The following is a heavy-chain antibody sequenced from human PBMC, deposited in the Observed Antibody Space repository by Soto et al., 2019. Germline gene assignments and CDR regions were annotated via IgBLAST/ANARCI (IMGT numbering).Heavy chain of an antibody. CDR2: IKGDGSSL. CDR1: GFTFTTYW. J-gene: IGHJ6*02. CDR3: ARGLKNYYGVDV. V-gene: IGHV3-74*01. Sequence: EVKVVESGGGLVQPRGSLRLSCAASGFTFTTYWMHWVRQVPGKGLVWVSRIKGDGSSLSYADSVKGRFTISRDNVENTVYLQMGSLRADDTAVYYCARGLKNYYGVDVWGQGTTVTVSS.